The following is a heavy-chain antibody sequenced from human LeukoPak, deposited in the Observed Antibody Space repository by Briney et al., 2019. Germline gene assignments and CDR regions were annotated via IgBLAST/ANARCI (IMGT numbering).Heavy chain of an antibody. J-gene: IGHJ3*02. Sequence: PSETLSLTCTVSGGSISSSSYYWGWIRQPPGKGLEWIGSIYYSGSTYYNPSLKSRVTISVDTSKNQFSLKLSSVTAADTAVYYCARDLSHFDWLSDAFDIWGQGTMVTVSS. CDR3: ARDLSHFDWLSDAFDI. D-gene: IGHD3-9*01. V-gene: IGHV4-39*07. CDR2: IYYSGST. CDR1: GGSISSSSYY.